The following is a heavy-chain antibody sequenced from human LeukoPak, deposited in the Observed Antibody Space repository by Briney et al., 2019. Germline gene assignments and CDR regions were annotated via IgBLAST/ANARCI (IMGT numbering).Heavy chain of an antibody. Sequence: GGSLRLSCAASGFTFSSYGMHWVRQAPGKGLEWVAFIRYDGSNKYYADSVKGRFTISRDNGKNALYLQMNSLRAEDTAVYYCAKASVAYCGGDCYSSYYGMDVWGQGTTVTVSS. J-gene: IGHJ6*02. V-gene: IGHV3-30*02. CDR3: AKASVAYCGGDCYSSYYGMDV. CDR1: GFTFSSYG. D-gene: IGHD2-21*02. CDR2: IRYDGSNK.